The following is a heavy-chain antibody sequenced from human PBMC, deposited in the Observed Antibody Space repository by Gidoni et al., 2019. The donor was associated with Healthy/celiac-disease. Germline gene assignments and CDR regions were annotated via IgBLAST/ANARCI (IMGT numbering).Heavy chain of an antibody. J-gene: IGHJ5*02. CDR1: GLTGGRNY. Sequence: EVQLVESGGGLTQPGGSLRLACAAPGLTGGRNYMSWVRQAPGKGLEWFSVISSGGITYYADSVKGRFTISTDNSKNTLYLQMNSLRAEDTSLYYCSRSYCSGGSCYWWCDPWGRGTRVAVSS. CDR3: SRSYCSGGSCYWWCDP. V-gene: IGHV3-53*01. D-gene: IGHD2-15*01. CDR2: ISSGGIT.